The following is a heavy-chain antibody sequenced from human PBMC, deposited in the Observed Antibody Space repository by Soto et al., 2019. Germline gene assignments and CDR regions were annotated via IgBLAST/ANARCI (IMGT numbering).Heavy chain of an antibody. V-gene: IGHV1-18*01. J-gene: IGHJ3*02. CDR2: ISTYNGNT. CDR1: GYTFTNYG. CDR3: AKDFGYNYGYDAFDI. Sequence: GASVKVSCKASGYTFTNYGVNWVRQAPGQGLEWMGWISTYNGNTKYAQKLQGRVTMTTDTSTSTAYMQMNSLRAEDTAVYYCAKDFGYNYGYDAFDIWGQGTMVTVSS. D-gene: IGHD5-18*01.